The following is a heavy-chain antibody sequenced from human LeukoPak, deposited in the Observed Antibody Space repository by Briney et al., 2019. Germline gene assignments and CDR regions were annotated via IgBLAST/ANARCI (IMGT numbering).Heavy chain of an antibody. V-gene: IGHV4-61*02. D-gene: IGHD3-22*01. CDR1: GGSISSGSYY. CDR2: IYTSGST. J-gene: IGHJ4*02. CDR3: ARARDDYYDSSEDY. Sequence: SETLSLTCTVSGGSISSGSYYWRWVRQPAGTGLEWIGRIYTSGSTNYNPSLKSRVIISVDTSKNQFSLKLSSVTAADTAVYYCARARDDYYDSSEDYWGQGTLVTVSS.